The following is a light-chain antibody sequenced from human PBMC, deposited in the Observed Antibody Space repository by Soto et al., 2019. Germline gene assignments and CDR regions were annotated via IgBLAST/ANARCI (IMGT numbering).Light chain of an antibody. Sequence: EKVMTQSPATLSVAPGERATLACGASRNVFTKVAWYQQKPGQAPRLLIYDASTRATGLPARFSGSGSGTEFTLTISSLQSEDFAIYYCQHYTNWPLTFGGGTKV. J-gene: IGKJ4*01. V-gene: IGKV3-15*01. CDR3: QHYTNWPLT. CDR2: DAS. CDR1: RNVFTK.